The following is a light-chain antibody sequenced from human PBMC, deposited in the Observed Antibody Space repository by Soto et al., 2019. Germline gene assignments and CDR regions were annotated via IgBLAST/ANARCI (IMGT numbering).Light chain of an antibody. V-gene: IGKV3-11*01. Sequence: EIVLTQSPATLSLSPGERATLSCRASQSVSNNYLAWYQQKPGQAPRLLIYGASNRATGIPARFSGSGSGTDFTLTISSLEPEDSAVYYCQQRSNWPITFGQGTRLEIK. J-gene: IGKJ5*01. CDR3: QQRSNWPIT. CDR1: QSVSNNY. CDR2: GAS.